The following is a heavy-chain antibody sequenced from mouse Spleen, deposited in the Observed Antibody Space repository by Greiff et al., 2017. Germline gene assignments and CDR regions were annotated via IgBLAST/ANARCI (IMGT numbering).Heavy chain of an antibody. J-gene: IGHJ2*01. Sequence: EVQLVESGGGLVKPGGSLKLSCAASGFTFSSYAMSWVRQTPEKRLEWVATISSGGSYTYYPDSVKGRFTISRDNAKNTLYLQMSSLRSEDTAMYYCARTGLDYWGQGTTLTVSS. D-gene: IGHD4-1*01. CDR1: GFTFSSYA. CDR2: ISSGGSYT. V-gene: IGHV5-9-3*01. CDR3: ARTGLDY.